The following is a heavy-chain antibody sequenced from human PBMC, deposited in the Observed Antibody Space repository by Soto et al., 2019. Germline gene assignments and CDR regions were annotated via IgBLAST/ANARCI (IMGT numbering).Heavy chain of an antibody. J-gene: IGHJ2*01. CDR1: GASISGYC. CDR3: ARMITATGTEYFDL. CDR2: IYYSGNT. Sequence: QVQLQESGPGLVKPSETLSLTCTVSGASISGYCWNWIRQPPGKGLEWIGYIYYSGNTNSNSFLKSRVTMSVDTSKNQFSLNLTSVTPADTAVYYCARMITATGTEYFDLWGRGALVTVSS. D-gene: IGHD6-13*01. V-gene: IGHV4-59*13.